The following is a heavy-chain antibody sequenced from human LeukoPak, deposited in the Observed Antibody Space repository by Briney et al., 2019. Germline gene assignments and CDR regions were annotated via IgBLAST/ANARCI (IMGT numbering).Heavy chain of an antibody. J-gene: IGHJ4*02. CDR2: ISGSGGST. D-gene: IGHD6-13*01. V-gene: IGHV3-23*01. Sequence: GGSLRLSCAASGFTFSSYAMSWVRQAPGKGLEWVSAISGSGGSTYYADSVKGRFTISRDNSKNTLYLQMNSLRAEDTAVYYCARGHSSSQSPIDYWGQGTLVTVSS. CDR3: ARGHSSSQSPIDY. CDR1: GFTFSSYA.